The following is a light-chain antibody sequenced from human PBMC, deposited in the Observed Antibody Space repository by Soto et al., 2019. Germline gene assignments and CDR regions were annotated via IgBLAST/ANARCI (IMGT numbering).Light chain of an antibody. CDR1: QSISTN. CDR2: DTS. J-gene: IGKJ1*01. V-gene: IGKV3-11*01. CDR3: QHSYSTPPA. Sequence: EIVLTQSPATLSLSPGERATLSCRASQSISTNLAWYQQTPGQAPRLLIPDTSNRATGIPARFSGSGSGTDFTLTITSLQPEDFATYYCQHSYSTPPAFGQGTKVDIK.